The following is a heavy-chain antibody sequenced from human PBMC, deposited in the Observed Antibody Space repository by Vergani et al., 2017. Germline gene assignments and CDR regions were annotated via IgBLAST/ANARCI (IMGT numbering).Heavy chain of an antibody. V-gene: IGHV4-59*01. CDR1: GGSISSYY. CDR2: IYYSGST. J-gene: IGHJ4*02. Sequence: QVQLQESGPGLVKPSETLSLTCTVSGGSISSYYWSWIRQPPGKGLEWIGYIYYSGSTNYNPSLKSRVTISVDTSKNQFSLKLSSVTAADTAVYYCAGSQYSSDSFDYWGQGTLVTVSS. CDR3: AGSQYSSDSFDY. D-gene: IGHD6-25*01.